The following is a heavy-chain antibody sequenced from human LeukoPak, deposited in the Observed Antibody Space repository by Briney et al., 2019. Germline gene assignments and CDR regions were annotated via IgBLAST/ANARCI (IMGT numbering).Heavy chain of an antibody. V-gene: IGHV1-69*04. CDR3: ATQGVYSGYDGTGFDP. CDR2: IIPILGIA. D-gene: IGHD5-12*01. CDR1: GGTFSSYA. Sequence: GASVKVSCKASGGTFSSYAISWVRQAPGQGLEWIGRIIPILGIANYAQKFQGRVTITADKSTSTAYMELSSLRSEDTAVYYCATQGVYSGYDGTGFDPWGQRTLVTVSS. J-gene: IGHJ5*02.